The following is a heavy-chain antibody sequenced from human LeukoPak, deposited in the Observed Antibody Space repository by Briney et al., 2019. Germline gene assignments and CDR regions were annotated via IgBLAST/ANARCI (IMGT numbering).Heavy chain of an antibody. CDR3: ARELLYSSSWYTGVSFDY. CDR1: GFTFSSYW. D-gene: IGHD6-13*01. CDR2: IKQDGSEK. V-gene: IGHV3-7*01. J-gene: IGHJ4*02. Sequence: GGXLRLSCAASGFTFSSYWMSWVRQAPGKGLEWVANIKQDGSEKYYVDSVKGRFTISRDNAKNSLYLQMNSLRAEDTAVYYCARELLYSSSWYTGVSFDYWGQGTLVTVSS.